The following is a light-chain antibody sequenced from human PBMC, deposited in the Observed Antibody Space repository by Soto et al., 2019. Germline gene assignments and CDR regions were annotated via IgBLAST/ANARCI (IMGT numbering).Light chain of an antibody. CDR3: QQYNDWPLT. Sequence: MTQSPSSLSASVGDRVTITCRASQSISSYLAWYQQKPGQAPSLLIYGAFTRATGIPARFSGTGSGTEFTLTISSLQSEDFALCYCQQYNDWPLTFGQGTKVDIK. CDR2: GAF. V-gene: IGKV3-15*01. CDR1: QSISSY. J-gene: IGKJ1*01.